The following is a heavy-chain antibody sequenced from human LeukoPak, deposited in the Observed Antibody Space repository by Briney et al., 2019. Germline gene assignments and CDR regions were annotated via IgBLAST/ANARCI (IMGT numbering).Heavy chain of an antibody. J-gene: IGHJ4*02. V-gene: IGHV3-30-3*01. CDR3: ARDPCSSTSCYTGDY. Sequence: QPGRSLRLSCAASGFTFSSYAMHWVRQAPGKGLEWVAVIPYDGSNKYYADSVKGRFTISRDNSKNTLYLQMNSLRAEDTAVYYCARDPCSSTSCYTGDYWGQGTLVTVSS. CDR1: GFTFSSYA. D-gene: IGHD2-2*02. CDR2: IPYDGSNK.